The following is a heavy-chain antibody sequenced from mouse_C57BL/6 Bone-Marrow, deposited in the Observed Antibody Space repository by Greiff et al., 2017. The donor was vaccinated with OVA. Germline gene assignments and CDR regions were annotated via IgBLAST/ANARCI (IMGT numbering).Heavy chain of an antibody. D-gene: IGHD1-1*01. V-gene: IGHV1-78*01. J-gene: IGHJ3*01. CDR3: ERWVLRYVAWYAC. CDR2: IYPSDGST. Sequence: QVQLQQPDAELVKPGASVKISCKVSGYTFTDHSIHWMKQRPEQGLEWIGYIYPSDGSTKYNEKFKGKATLTADKSSSTAYLQLNSLTSEDSAGYFCERWVLRYVAWYACWGQGTLVTVSA. CDR1: GYTFTDHS.